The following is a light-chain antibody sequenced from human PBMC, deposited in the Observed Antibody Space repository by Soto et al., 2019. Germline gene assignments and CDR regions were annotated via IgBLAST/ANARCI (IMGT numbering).Light chain of an antibody. J-gene: IGKJ1*01. CDR3: QQYGSSPS. CDR1: QSVSSNY. V-gene: IGKV3-20*01. CDR2: GAS. Sequence: IVLTHSPGTLSLSPGEIATLSGRASQSVSSNYLAWYQQKPGQAPRLLIYGASSRVTGIPERFSGSGSGTDFTLTISRLEPEDFAVYYCQQYGSSPSFGQGTKVDIK.